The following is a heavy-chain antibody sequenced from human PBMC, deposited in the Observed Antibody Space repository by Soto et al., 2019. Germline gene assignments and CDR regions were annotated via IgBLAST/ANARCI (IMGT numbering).Heavy chain of an antibody. V-gene: IGHV4-4*02. D-gene: IGHD3-16*01. Sequence: PSETLSLTCGVSGGTVASSHWWSWVRQSPGGGLEWIGNVYHTGDTNLNPSLQSRVTISVDKSNNQFSLRLNSLTAADTAVYFLAREIGTAGGNNCFGPWGTGTRVTVSS. CDR2: VYHTGDT. CDR1: GGTVASSHW. CDR3: AREIGTAGGNNCFGP. J-gene: IGHJ5*02.